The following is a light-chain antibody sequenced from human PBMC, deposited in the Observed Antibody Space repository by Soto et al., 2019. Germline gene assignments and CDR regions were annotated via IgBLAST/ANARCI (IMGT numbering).Light chain of an antibody. CDR2: GAS. CDR3: QESFFVLGT. CDR1: QYIGDF. J-gene: IGKJ1*01. V-gene: IGKV1-39*01. Sequence: EILMTQSPSSVSSSLGDTVTLTCRSSQYIGDFLNWYQQTPGKPPKLLIFGASNLPLGVPSRFSGGGSGTVFTLTITKLEREDFATYYCQESFFVLGTFGRGTRVEL.